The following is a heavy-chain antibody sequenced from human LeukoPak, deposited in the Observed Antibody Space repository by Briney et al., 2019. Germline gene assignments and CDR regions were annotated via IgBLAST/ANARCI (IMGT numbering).Heavy chain of an antibody. V-gene: IGHV3-48*04. CDR1: GFTFSSYS. CDR3: ARDPYSGGYGDYYYYYMDL. D-gene: IGHD1-26*01. CDR2: IRSGGDIM. J-gene: IGHJ6*03. Sequence: GGSLRLSCAASGFTFSSYSMNWVRQAPGKGLQWVSYIRSGGDIMHYADSVKGRFTSSRDNAKNSGYLEMNSLGAEDTAVYYCARDPYSGGYGDYYYYYMDLWGQGTTVTISS.